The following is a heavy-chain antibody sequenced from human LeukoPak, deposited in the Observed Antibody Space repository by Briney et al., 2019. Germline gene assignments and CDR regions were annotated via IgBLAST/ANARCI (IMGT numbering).Heavy chain of an antibody. CDR3: ARDIERERGGYYFDY. J-gene: IGHJ4*02. D-gene: IGHD3-16*01. Sequence: GASVKVSCKASGYTFTSYDINWVRQATGQGLEWMGWINPNSGGTNYAQKFQGRVTMTRDTSISTAYMELSRLRSDDTAVYYCARDIERERGGYYFDYWGQGTLVTVSS. CDR1: GYTFTSYD. CDR2: INPNSGGT. V-gene: IGHV1-2*02.